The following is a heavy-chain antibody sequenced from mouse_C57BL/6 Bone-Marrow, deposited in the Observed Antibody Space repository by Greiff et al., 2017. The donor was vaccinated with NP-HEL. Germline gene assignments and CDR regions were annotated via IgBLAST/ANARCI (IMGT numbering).Heavy chain of an antibody. CDR2: IYPGSGST. J-gene: IGHJ1*03. CDR1: GYTFTSYW. Sequence: QVQLQQPGAELVKPGASVKMSCKASGYTFTSYWITWVKQRPGQGLEWIGDIYPGSGSTNYNEKFKSKATLTVDTSSSTAYMQHSSLTSEDSAVYYCAIYYGSSHWYFDVWGTGTTVTVSS. CDR3: AIYYGSSHWYFDV. V-gene: IGHV1-55*01. D-gene: IGHD1-1*01.